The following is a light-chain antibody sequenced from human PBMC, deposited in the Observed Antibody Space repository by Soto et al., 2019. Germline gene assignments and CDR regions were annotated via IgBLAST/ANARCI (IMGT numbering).Light chain of an antibody. CDR1: SSDVGGYNY. CDR2: GVS. CDR3: GSCTSNCISSDNVI. V-gene: IGLV2-14*03. J-gene: IGLJ2*01. Sequence: QSALTQPASVSGSPGQSITISCTGTSSDVGGYNYVAWYQQHPGKAPKLMIYGVSNRPSGVSNRFSGSKSGNTASLTISGLQAEDEADYYCGSCTSNCISSDNVIFGGGTKLTVL.